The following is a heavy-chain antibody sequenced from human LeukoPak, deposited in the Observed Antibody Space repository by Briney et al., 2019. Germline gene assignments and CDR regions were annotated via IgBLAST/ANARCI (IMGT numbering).Heavy chain of an antibody. D-gene: IGHD3-16*01. CDR1: RFTFSSYW. J-gene: IGHJ4*02. CDR3: ARDATRGGDFDY. V-gene: IGHV3-7*01. CDR2: INEDGSQI. Sequence: GGSLRLSCAASRFTFSSYWMSWVRQAPGKGLEWVANINEDGSQIYYVGSVKGRFTVSRDNARDPLYLQMTSLRVEDTAIYYCARDATRGGDFDYWGQGTLVTVSS.